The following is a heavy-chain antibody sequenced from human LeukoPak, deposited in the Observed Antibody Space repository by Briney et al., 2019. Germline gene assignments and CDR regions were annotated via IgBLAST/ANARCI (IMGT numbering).Heavy chain of an antibody. CDR1: GFTFSSYA. J-gene: IGHJ4*02. Sequence: GGSLRLSCAASGFTFSSYAVSWVRQAPGKGLEWVSAISGSGGSTYYADSVKGRFTISRDNSKNTLYLQMNSLRAEDTAVYYCAKDSGYCSSTSCPHYWGQGTLVTVSS. V-gene: IGHV3-23*01. CDR3: AKDSGYCSSTSCPHY. CDR2: ISGSGGST. D-gene: IGHD2-2*01.